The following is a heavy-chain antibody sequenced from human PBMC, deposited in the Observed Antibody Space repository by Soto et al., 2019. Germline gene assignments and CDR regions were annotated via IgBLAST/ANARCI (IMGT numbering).Heavy chain of an antibody. Sequence: VSVKVSCKASGNTFTSYVMHWVCQAPGQRLEWMGWINAGNGNTKYSQKFQGRVTITRDTSASTAYMELSSLRSEDTAVYYCARDYAETYYYDSSGYSPWGQGTLVTVSS. D-gene: IGHD3-22*01. CDR3: ARDYAETYYYDSSGYSP. CDR1: GNTFTSYV. V-gene: IGHV1-3*01. CDR2: INAGNGNT. J-gene: IGHJ5*02.